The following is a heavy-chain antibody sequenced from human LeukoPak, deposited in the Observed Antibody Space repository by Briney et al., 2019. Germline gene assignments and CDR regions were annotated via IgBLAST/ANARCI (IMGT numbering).Heavy chain of an antibody. V-gene: IGHV3-23*01. CDR3: AKDLAAVSY. D-gene: IGHD5/OR15-5a*01. CDR1: GFTFGTSA. CDR2: ITDSGGST. J-gene: IGHJ4*02. Sequence: GGSLRLSCAASGFTFGTSAMYWVRQAPGKGLEWVSTITDSGGSTFYADSVKGRFTISRDNSKNTLYLRMNSLRADDTAVYYCAKDLAAVSYWGLGSLVTVSS.